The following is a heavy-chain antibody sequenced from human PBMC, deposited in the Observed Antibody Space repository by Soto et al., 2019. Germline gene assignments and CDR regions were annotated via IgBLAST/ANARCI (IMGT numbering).Heavy chain of an antibody. CDR3: ARWIQLWSYYYYGMDV. CDR2: IWYDGSNK. CDR1: GFTFSSYA. D-gene: IGHD5-18*01. V-gene: IGHV3-33*01. Sequence: QVQLVESGGGVVQPGRSLRLSCAASGFTFSSYAMHWVRQAPGKGLEWVAVIWYDGSNKYYADSVKGRFTISRDNSKNTLYLQMNSLRAEDTAVYYCARWIQLWSYYYYGMDVWGQGTTVTVSS. J-gene: IGHJ6*02.